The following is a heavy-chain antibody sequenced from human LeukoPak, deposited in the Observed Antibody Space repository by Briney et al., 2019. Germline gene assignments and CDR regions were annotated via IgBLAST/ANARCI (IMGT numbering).Heavy chain of an antibody. Sequence: PGRSLRLSCAASGFTFNDYAMHWVRQAPGKGLEWVSGISWNSGSIGYADSVKGRFTISRDNAKNSLYLQMNSLRAEDTALYYCAKDITVAGIIADDAFDIWGQGTMVTVSS. CDR2: ISWNSGSI. CDR3: AKDITVAGIIADDAFDI. J-gene: IGHJ3*02. CDR1: GFTFNDYA. D-gene: IGHD6-19*01. V-gene: IGHV3-9*01.